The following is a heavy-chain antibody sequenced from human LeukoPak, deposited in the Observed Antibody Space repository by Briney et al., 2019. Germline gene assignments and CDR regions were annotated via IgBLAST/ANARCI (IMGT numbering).Heavy chain of an antibody. CDR2: INPNSGGT. V-gene: IGHV1-2*02. Sequence: ASVKVSCKASGYTFTGYYMHWVRQAPGQGLEWMGWINPNSGGTNYAQKFQGRVTMTRDTSISTAYMELSRLRSDDTAVYYCAREWELGSGAFDIWGPGTMVTVSS. D-gene: IGHD7-27*01. CDR3: AREWELGSGAFDI. CDR1: GYTFTGYY. J-gene: IGHJ3*02.